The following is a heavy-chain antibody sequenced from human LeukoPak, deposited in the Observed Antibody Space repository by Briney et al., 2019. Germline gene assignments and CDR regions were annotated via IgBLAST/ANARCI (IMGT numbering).Heavy chain of an antibody. CDR3: ASIAAAGKELDY. J-gene: IGHJ4*02. V-gene: IGHV1-46*01. Sequence: ASVKVSCKASGYTFTSYYMHWVRQPPGQGLEWMGIINPSGGSTSYAQKFQGRVTMTRDTTTRTVYMELRSLRSEDTAVYYRASIAAAGKELDYWGQGTLVTVSS. CDR1: GYTFTSYY. CDR2: INPSGGST. D-gene: IGHD6-13*01.